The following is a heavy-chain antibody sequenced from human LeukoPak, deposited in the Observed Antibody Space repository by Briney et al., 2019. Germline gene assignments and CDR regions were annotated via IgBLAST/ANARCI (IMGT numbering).Heavy chain of an antibody. J-gene: IGHJ4*02. CDR2: IKQDETEK. CDR1: GFIFTNYF. CDR3: ANQAYDFWSGYYNDY. V-gene: IGHV3-7*03. Sequence: GGSLRLSCAASGFIFTNYFMSWVRQAPGKGLEWVANIKQDETEKFYLGSVKGRFTISRDNSKNTLYLQMNSLRAEDTAVYYCANQAYDFWSGYYNDYWGQGTLVTVSS. D-gene: IGHD3-3*01.